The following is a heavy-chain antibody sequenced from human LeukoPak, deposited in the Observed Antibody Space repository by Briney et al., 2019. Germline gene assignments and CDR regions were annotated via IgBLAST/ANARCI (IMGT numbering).Heavy chain of an antibody. V-gene: IGHV1-18*01. Sequence: GASVKVSCKASGYTFTSYDINWVRQATGQGLEWMGWMNPNSGNTNYAQKLQGRVTMTTDTSTSTAYMELRSLRSDDTAVYYCARNSGSGWSRFYYFDYWGQGTLVTVSS. J-gene: IGHJ4*02. D-gene: IGHD6-19*01. CDR2: MNPNSGNT. CDR1: GYTFTSYD. CDR3: ARNSGSGWSRFYYFDY.